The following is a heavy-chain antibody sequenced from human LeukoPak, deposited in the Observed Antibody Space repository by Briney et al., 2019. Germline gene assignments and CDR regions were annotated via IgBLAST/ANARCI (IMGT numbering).Heavy chain of an antibody. CDR3: ARDVVAAPGTWDC. V-gene: IGHV4-4*07. D-gene: IGHD6-13*01. CDR2: IYTSGST. CDR1: GDSNSSFY. Sequence: SETLSLTCTVSGDSNSSFYWSWIRQPAGKGLEWIGRIYTSGSTNYNPSLKSRVTMSVDTSKNQFSLKLSSVTAADTAVYYCARDVVAAPGTWDCWGQGTLVTVSS. J-gene: IGHJ4*02.